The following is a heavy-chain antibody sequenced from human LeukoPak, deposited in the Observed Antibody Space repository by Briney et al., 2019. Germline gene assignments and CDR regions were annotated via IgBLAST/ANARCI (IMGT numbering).Heavy chain of an antibody. CDR2: IYYSGST. Sequence: SETLSLTCTVSGGSISSDYWSWIRQPPGKGLEWIGYIYYSGSTNYNPSLKSRVTISVDTSKNQFSLKLSSVTAADTAVYYCARGNDDFDIWGQGTMVTVSS. J-gene: IGHJ3*02. CDR1: GGSISSDY. CDR3: ARGNDDFDI. V-gene: IGHV4-59*01.